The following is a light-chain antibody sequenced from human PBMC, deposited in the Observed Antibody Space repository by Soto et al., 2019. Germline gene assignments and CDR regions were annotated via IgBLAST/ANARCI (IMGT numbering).Light chain of an antibody. CDR1: QSISSW. CDR2: KAS. J-gene: IGKJ1*01. CDR3: QQYDNDSWT. Sequence: DIQMTQSPSTLSASVGDRVIITCRASQSISSWLAWYQQKPGKAPNLLIYKASTLKSGVPSRFSGSGSGTEFTHTITRLQTDDFATYHCQQYDNDSWTFGQGTKVEIK. V-gene: IGKV1-5*03.